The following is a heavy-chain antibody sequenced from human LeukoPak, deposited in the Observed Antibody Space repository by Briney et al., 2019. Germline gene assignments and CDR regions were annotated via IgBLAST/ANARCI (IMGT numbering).Heavy chain of an antibody. D-gene: IGHD3-10*01. CDR2: INHSGST. CDR3: ARAVRGSGSPH. V-gene: IGHV4-34*01. J-gene: IGHJ4*02. Sequence: SETLSLTCAVYGGSFSGYYWSWIRQPPGKGLEWIGEINHSGSTNYNPSLKSRVTISVDTPKNQFSLKLSSVTAADTAVYYCARAVRGSGSPHWGQGTLVTVSS. CDR1: GGSFSGYY.